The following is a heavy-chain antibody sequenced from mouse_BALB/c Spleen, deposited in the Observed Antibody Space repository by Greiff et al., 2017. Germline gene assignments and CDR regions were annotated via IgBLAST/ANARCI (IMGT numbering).Heavy chain of an antibody. CDR3: ARRGRNYAMDY. CDR2: IDTSDSYT. Sequence: QVQLQQPGAELVMPGASVKMSCKASGYTFTDYWMHWVKQRPGQGLEWIGAIDTSDSYTSYNQKFKGKATLTVDESSSTAYMQLSSLTSEDSAVYYCARRGRNYAMDYWGQGTSVTVSS. D-gene: IGHD3-3*01. J-gene: IGHJ4*01. CDR1: GYTFTDYW. V-gene: IGHV1-69*01.